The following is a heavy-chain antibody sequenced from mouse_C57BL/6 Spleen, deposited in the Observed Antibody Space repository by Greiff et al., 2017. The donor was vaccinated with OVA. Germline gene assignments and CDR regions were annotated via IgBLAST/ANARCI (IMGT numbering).Heavy chain of an antibody. V-gene: IGHV5-9-1*02. D-gene: IGHD1-1*01. Sequence: EVQRVESGEGLVKPGGSLKLSCAASGFTFSSYAMSWVRQTPEKRLEWVAYISSGGDYIYYADTVKGRFTISRDNARNTLYLQMSSLKSEDTAMYYCTREDYYGSIRYFDVWGTGTTVTVSS. J-gene: IGHJ1*03. CDR3: TREDYYGSIRYFDV. CDR2: ISSGGDYI. CDR1: GFTFSSYA.